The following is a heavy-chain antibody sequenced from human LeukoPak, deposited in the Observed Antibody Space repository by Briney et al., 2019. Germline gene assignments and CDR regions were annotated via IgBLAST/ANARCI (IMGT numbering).Heavy chain of an antibody. V-gene: IGHV3-23*01. CDR2: ISGSGGST. CDR1: GFTFSSYA. CDR3: AEDPLNHYDSSGYPSGY. J-gene: IGHJ4*02. Sequence: GGSLRLSCAASGFTFSSYAMSWVRQAPGKGLEWVSAISGSGGSTYYADSVKGRFTISRDNSKNTLYLQMNSLRAEDTAVYYCAEDPLNHYDSSGYPSGYWGQGTLVTVSS. D-gene: IGHD3-22*01.